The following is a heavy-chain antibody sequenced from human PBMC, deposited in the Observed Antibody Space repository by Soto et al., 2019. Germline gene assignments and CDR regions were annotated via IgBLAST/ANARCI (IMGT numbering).Heavy chain of an antibody. CDR3: AKDLHVGSGGSCYAY. CDR1: GFTFSSYA. V-gene: IGHV3-23*01. D-gene: IGHD2-15*01. CDR2: ISGSGGST. Sequence: GGSLRLSCAASGFTFSSYAMSWVRQAPGKGLEWVSAISGSGGSTYYADSVKGRFTISRDNSKNTLYLQMNSLRAEDTAVYYCAKDLHVGSGGSCYAYWAQGTLVTVSS. J-gene: IGHJ4*02.